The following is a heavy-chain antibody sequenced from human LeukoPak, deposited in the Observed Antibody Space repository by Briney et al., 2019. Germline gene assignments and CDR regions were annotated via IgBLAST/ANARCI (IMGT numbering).Heavy chain of an antibody. CDR1: GFTFSSYE. J-gene: IGHJ4*02. CDR2: ISSGGSTI. V-gene: IGHV3-48*03. CDR3: ARDLRRLQFTPEGADY. D-gene: IGHD4-11*01. Sequence: GGSLRLSCAASGFTFSSYEMDWVRQAPGKGLEWVSYISSGGSTIYYADSVKGRFTIYRDNTKNSQHLQGNRLVAKVTAVYFCARDLRRLQFTPEGADYWGQGTLVTVSS.